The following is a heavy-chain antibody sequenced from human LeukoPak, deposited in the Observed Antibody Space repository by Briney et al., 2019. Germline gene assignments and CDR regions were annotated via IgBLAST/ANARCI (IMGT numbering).Heavy chain of an antibody. CDR1: GFTFSSYS. V-gene: IGHV3-21*01. Sequence: GGSLRLSCAASGFTFSSYSMNWVRQAPGKGLEWVSSISSSSSHIYYADSVKGRFTISRDNAKNSLYLQMNSLRAEDTAVYYCARVADYYGSGYYFDYWGQGTLVTVSS. J-gene: IGHJ4*02. CDR3: ARVADYYGSGYYFDY. D-gene: IGHD3-10*01. CDR2: ISSSSSHI.